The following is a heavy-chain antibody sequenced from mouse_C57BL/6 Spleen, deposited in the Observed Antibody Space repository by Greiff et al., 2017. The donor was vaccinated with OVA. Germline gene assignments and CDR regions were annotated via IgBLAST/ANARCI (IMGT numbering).Heavy chain of an antibody. CDR2: ISSGSSTI. D-gene: IGHD4-1*01. Sequence: EVKLMESGGGLVKPGGSLKLSCAASGFTFSDYRMHWVRQAPEKGLEWVAYISSGSSTIYYADTVKGRFTISRDNAKNTLFLQMTSLRSEDTAMYYCARNWEDAMDYWGQGTSVTVSS. CDR1: GFTFSDYR. J-gene: IGHJ4*01. V-gene: IGHV5-17*01. CDR3: ARNWEDAMDY.